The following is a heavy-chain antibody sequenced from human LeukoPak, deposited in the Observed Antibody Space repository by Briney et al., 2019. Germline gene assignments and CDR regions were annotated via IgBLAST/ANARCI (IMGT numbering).Heavy chain of an antibody. CDR1: GFTVSSTH. D-gene: IGHD2-2*01. CDR2: ISGSGGST. V-gene: IGHV3-23*01. Sequence: GGSLRLSCEASGFTVSSTHMVWVRQAPGKGLEWVSAISGSGGSTYYADSVKGRFTISRDNSKNTLYLQMNSLRAEDTAVYYCAKFPLGYCSSTSCYVDDSDYWGQGTLVTVSS. J-gene: IGHJ4*02. CDR3: AKFPLGYCSSTSCYVDDSDY.